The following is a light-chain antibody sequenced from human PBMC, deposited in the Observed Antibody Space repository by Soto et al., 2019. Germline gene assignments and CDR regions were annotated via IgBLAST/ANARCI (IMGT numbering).Light chain of an antibody. Sequence: QSALTQPPSASGSPGQSVTISCTGTSSDVGGYNYVSWYQQHPGKAPKLMIYEVSKRPSGVPDRFSGSKSGNTASLTVSGPQAEDEADYSCSSYEGSNNYVFETGTNPTVL. V-gene: IGLV2-8*01. J-gene: IGLJ1*01. CDR3: SSYEGSNNYV. CDR2: EVS. CDR1: SSDVGGYNY.